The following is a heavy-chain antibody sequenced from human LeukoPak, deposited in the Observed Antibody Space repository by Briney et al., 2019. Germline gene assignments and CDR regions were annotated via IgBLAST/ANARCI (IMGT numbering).Heavy chain of an antibody. V-gene: IGHV3-48*01. CDR3: AKAGDFWSGYYRPAYFDY. J-gene: IGHJ4*02. CDR2: ISSSSDFI. Sequence: PGGSLRLSCAASGFTFSSYSMNWVRQAPGKGLEWVSYISSSSDFIYYADSVKGRFTISRDNAKNSLYLQMNSLRAEDTAVYYCAKAGDFWSGYYRPAYFDYWGQGTLVTVSS. D-gene: IGHD3-3*01. CDR1: GFTFSSYS.